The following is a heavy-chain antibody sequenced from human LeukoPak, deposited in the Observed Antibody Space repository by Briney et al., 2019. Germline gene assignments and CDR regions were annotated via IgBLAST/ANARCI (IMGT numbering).Heavy chain of an antibody. CDR3: ARGRYDTSGYPDDY. D-gene: IGHD3-22*01. Sequence: SETLSLTCTDSGGSITSYYWGWFRQPPGKGLEWIGYIYYSGSTNYNPSLKSRVTISVDTSKNQFSLKLSSVTAADTAVYYCARGRYDTSGYPDDYWGQGTLVTVSS. CDR2: IYYSGST. J-gene: IGHJ4*02. V-gene: IGHV4-59*08. CDR1: GGSITSYY.